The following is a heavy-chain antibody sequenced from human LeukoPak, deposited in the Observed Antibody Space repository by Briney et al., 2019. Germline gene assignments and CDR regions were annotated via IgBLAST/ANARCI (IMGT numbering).Heavy chain of an antibody. CDR2: MNPNSGNT. CDR3: AIVPETTVVSVWFDP. CDR1: GYTFTSYD. V-gene: IGHV1-8*01. J-gene: IGHJ5*02. Sequence: ASVKVSCKASGYTFTSYDINWVRQATGQGLEWMGWMNPNSGNTGYAQKFQGRVTMTRNTSISTAYMGLSSLRSEDTAVYYCAIVPETTVVSVWFDPWGQGTLVTVSS. D-gene: IGHD4-23*01.